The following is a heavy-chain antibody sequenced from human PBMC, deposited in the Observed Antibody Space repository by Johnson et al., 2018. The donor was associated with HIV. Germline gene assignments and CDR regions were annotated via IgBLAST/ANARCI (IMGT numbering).Heavy chain of an antibody. D-gene: IGHD2-15*01. CDR1: GFTFSSYG. CDR2: IRYDGTNK. J-gene: IGHJ3*02. Sequence: VQLVESGGGVVQPGRSLRLSCAASGFTFSSYGMHWVRQAPGKGLEWVAFIRYDGTNKYYADSVKGRFTISRDNSKNTLYLQLNSLRAEDMAVYYCARGVERCCGDGSSYSYSNAFDIWGQGTMVTVSS. V-gene: IGHV3-30*02. CDR3: ARGVERCCGDGSSYSYSNAFDI.